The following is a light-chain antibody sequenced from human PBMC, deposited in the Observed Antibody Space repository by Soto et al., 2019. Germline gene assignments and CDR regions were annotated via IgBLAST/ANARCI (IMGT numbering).Light chain of an antibody. J-gene: IGKJ1*01. Sequence: DIQMTQSPSTLSASVGDRVTITCRASQSISSWLAWYQQKPGKAPKLLIYKASILESGVPSRFSGRGSVTEFTPTISSLQPDDFATYYCQQYNSYSRAFGQGTKLEIK. CDR3: QQYNSYSRA. V-gene: IGKV1-5*03. CDR2: KAS. CDR1: QSISSW.